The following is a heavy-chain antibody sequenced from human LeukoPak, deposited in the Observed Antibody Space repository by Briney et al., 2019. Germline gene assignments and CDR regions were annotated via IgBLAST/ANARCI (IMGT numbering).Heavy chain of an antibody. CDR2: INSDGRST. CDR3: ARSDEYYYDSSGYYDPYFDY. J-gene: IGHJ4*02. D-gene: IGHD3-22*01. V-gene: IGHV3-74*03. CDR1: GFTFSSYW. Sequence: GGSLRLSCAASGFTFSSYWMHWVRHAPGKGLGWVSRINSDGRSTTYADSVKGRFTISRDKAKNTLYLQMNCLRAEDTAVYYCARSDEYYYDSSGYYDPYFDYWGQGTLVTVSS.